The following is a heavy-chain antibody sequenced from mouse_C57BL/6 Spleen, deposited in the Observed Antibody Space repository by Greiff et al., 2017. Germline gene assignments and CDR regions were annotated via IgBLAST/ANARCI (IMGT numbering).Heavy chain of an antibody. CDR2: IDPSDSYT. Sequence: QVQLQQPGAELVRPGTSVKLSCKASGYTFTSYWMHWVKQRPGQGLEWIGVIDPSDSYTNYNQKFKGKATLTVDTSSSTAYMQLSSLTSEDSAVYYCARDYGSLPGYWGQGTSVTVSS. J-gene: IGHJ4*01. V-gene: IGHV1-59*01. CDR3: ARDYGSLPGY. D-gene: IGHD1-1*01. CDR1: GYTFTSYW.